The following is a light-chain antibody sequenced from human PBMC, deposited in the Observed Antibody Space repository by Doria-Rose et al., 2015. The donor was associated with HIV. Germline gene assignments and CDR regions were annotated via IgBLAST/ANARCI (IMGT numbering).Light chain of an antibody. V-gene: IGKV3-20*01. CDR2: DGS. Sequence: EIVMTQSPGTLSLSPGERATLSCRASQSFSSTYLAWYQQKPGQAPSLLIYDGSTSATGIQDRFSASGPGTDFTLTINRLEPEDFALYYCHQYGTSWTFGQGTKVEI. CDR3: HQYGTSWT. CDR1: QSFSSTY. J-gene: IGKJ1*01.